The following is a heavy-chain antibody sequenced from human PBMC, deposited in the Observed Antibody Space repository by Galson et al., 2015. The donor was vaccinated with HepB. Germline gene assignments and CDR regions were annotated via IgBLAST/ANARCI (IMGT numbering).Heavy chain of an antibody. J-gene: IGHJ4*02. CDR3: AILWFGELTEKYYFDY. V-gene: IGHV3-30-3*01. D-gene: IGHD3-10*01. CDR2: ISYDGSNK. Sequence: LRLSCAASGFTFSSYAMHWVRQAPGKGLEWVAVISYDGSNKYYAGSVKGRFTISRDNSKNTLYLQMNSLRAEDTAVYYCAILWFGELTEKYYFDYWGRGTLVTVSS. CDR1: GFTFSSYA.